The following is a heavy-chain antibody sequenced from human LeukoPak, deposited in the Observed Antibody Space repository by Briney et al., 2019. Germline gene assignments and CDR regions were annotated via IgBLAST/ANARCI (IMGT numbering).Heavy chain of an antibody. CDR3: ARGLWALDV. Sequence: GGSLRLSCAASGFTFSDNYMSWIRQAPGKGLKWVSCISSSGKTMHYADSVKGRFTISRDNAKKSLYLQMNRLRAEDTAVYYCARGLWALDVWGQGTTVTVSS. J-gene: IGHJ6*02. V-gene: IGHV3-11*01. D-gene: IGHD7-27*01. CDR2: ISSSGKTM. CDR1: GFTFSDNY.